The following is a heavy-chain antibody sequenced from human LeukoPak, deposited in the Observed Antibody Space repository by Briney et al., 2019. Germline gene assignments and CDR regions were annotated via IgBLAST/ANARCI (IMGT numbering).Heavy chain of an antibody. D-gene: IGHD3-10*01. Sequence: ETLSLTFTVSGYSISSGYYWGWVRQAPGKGLVWISCINTDGSGTTYADSVKGRFTISRDNAKNTLYLQMNGLRAEDTAVYYCTRAYDSGTYSSFDYWGQGTLVTVTS. J-gene: IGHJ4*02. CDR3: TRAYDSGTYSSFDY. CDR1: GYSISSGYY. V-gene: IGHV3-74*01. CDR2: INTDGSGT.